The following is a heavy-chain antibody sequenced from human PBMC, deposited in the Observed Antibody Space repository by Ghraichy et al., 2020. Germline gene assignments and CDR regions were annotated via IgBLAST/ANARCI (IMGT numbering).Heavy chain of an antibody. D-gene: IGHD3-10*02. CDR3: ARMCSVTSPSDY. V-gene: IGHV2-70*11. CDR1: GFSLSTPGMC. J-gene: IGHJ4*02. CDR2: IDSDNDK. Sequence: SGPTLVKPTQTLTLTCAFSGFSLSTPGMCVSWIRQPPGKALEWLARIDSDNDKYYRTSLRTRLTISKDTSKKQVVLTMTNMDPVDTATYYCARMCSVTSPSDYWGQGTLVTVSS.